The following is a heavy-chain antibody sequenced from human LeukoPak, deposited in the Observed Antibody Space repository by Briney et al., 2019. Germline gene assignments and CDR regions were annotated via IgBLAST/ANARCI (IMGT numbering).Heavy chain of an antibody. CDR2: ISGSGGST. Sequence: GGSLRLSCAASGFTFSSYAMSWVRQAPGKGLEWVSAISGSGGSTYYADSVKGRFTISRDNSKNTLYLQMNSLGAEDTAVYYCAKDRGRYYYGSGSPLDAFDIWGQGTMVTVSS. V-gene: IGHV3-23*01. CDR3: AKDRGRYYYGSGSPLDAFDI. J-gene: IGHJ3*02. D-gene: IGHD3-10*01. CDR1: GFTFSSYA.